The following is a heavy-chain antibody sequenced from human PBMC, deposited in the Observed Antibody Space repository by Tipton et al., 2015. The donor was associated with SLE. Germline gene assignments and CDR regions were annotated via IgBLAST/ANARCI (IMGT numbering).Heavy chain of an antibody. D-gene: IGHD6-19*01. CDR3: PRSANSSVCGY. V-gene: IGHV4-59*01. CDR1: GGSISSYY. J-gene: IGHJ4*02. CDR2: IYYSGST. Sequence: TLSLTCTVSGGSISSYYWSWIRQPPGKGLEWIGHIYYSGSTNFNPSLKSRVTISVDTSKNQFSLKLSSVTAAGTAVYYCPRSANSSVCGYWGQVTLVTDS.